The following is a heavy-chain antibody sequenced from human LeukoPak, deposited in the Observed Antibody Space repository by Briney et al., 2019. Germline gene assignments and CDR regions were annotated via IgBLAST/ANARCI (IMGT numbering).Heavy chain of an antibody. V-gene: IGHV3-48*01. CDR2: ITTSSSAI. J-gene: IGHJ4*01. CDR3: ARVRSGWCHDY. CDR1: GFTFSSYS. D-gene: IGHD6-19*01. Sequence: PGGSLRLSCAASGFTFSSYSMNRVRQAPGKGLEWVSYITTSSSAIYYADSVKGRFTISRDNAKNSLYLQMNSLRAEDTAVYYCARVRSGWCHDYWGQEPWSPSPQ.